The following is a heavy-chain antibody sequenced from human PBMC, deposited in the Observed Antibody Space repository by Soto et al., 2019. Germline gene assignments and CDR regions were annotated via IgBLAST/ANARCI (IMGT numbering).Heavy chain of an antibody. CDR3: ASLAWGSRESWFDP. J-gene: IGHJ5*02. V-gene: IGHV4-39*01. Sequence: QLQLQESGPGQVKPSETLSLTCTVSGGSISSGSYYWGWIRQPPGKGLEWIGNIYYSGSTYYNPSLKSRVTISVDTSKNQFSLKLSSVTAADTAVYYCASLAWGSRESWFDPWGQGTLVTVSS. CDR2: IYYSGST. D-gene: IGHD3-16*01. CDR1: GGSISSGSYY.